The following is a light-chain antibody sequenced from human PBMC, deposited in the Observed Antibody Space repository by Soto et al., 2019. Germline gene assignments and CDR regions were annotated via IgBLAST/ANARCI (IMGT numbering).Light chain of an antibody. CDR3: SSYTSSATLV. V-gene: IGLV2-14*01. CDR1: TSDIGTYNY. Sequence: QSALTQPASVSGSPGQSTTISCSGGTSDIGTYNYVSWYQHHPGKVPKVVIYEVSDRPSGVSNRFSGSKSGNTASLTISGLQPEDEADYYCSSYTSSATLVFGGGTKLTVL. CDR2: EVS. J-gene: IGLJ3*02.